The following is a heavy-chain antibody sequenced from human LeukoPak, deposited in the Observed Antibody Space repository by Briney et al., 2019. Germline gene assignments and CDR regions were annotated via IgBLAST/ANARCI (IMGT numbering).Heavy chain of an antibody. V-gene: IGHV1-46*01. CDR3: ARGQAEHFYYYGMDV. CDR2: INPSGGST. CDR1: GYTFTSYY. Sequence: ASVKVSCKASGYTFTSYYMHWVRQAPGQGLEWMGIINPSGGSTSYAQKFQGRVTMTRDTSTSTVYMELSSLRSEDTAVYYCARGQAEHFYYYGMDVWGQGTTVTVSS. J-gene: IGHJ6*02.